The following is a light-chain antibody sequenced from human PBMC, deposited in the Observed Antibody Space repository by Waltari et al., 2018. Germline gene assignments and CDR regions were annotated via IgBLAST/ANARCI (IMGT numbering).Light chain of an antibody. CDR3: SSYAGSNNLGV. Sequence: DIVMTQSPLSLPVTPGEPASISCRSSQSLLHSNGYNYLVWYLQKPGQSPPVRIYLGSNRASGVPDRFSGSGSGTDFTLKISRVEAEDVGVYYCSSYAGSNNLGVFGTGT. V-gene: IGKV2-28*01. CDR1: QSLLHSNGYNY. J-gene: IGKJ3*01. CDR2: LGS.